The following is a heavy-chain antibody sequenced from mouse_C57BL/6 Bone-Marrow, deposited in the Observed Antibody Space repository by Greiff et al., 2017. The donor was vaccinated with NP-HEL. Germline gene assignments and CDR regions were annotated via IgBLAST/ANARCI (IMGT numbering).Heavy chain of an antibody. D-gene: IGHD3-2*02. CDR2: ISDGGSYT. CDR3: ARDRTPYSSGYLPWLAY. J-gene: IGHJ3*01. Sequence: EVKLVESGGGLVKPGGSLKLSCAASGFTFSSYAMSWVRQTPEKRLEWVATISDGGSYTYYPDNVKGRFTISRDNAKNNLYLQMSHLKSEDTAMYYCARDRTPYSSGYLPWLAYWGQGTLVTVSA. CDR1: GFTFSSYA. V-gene: IGHV5-4*01.